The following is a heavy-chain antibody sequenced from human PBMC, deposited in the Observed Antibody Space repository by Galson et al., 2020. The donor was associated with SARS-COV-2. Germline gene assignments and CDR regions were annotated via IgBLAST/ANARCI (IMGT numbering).Heavy chain of an antibody. J-gene: IGHJ2*01. D-gene: IGHD6-13*01. V-gene: IGHV3-9*01. Sequence: GGSLRLSCAASGFTFDDYAMHWVRQAPGKGLEWVSGISWNSGSIGYADSVKGRFTISRDNAKNSLYLQMNSLRAEDTALYYCAKDVLAAVGPCYFDLWGLGTLVTVSS. CDR3: AKDVLAAVGPCYFDL. CDR1: GFTFDDYA. CDR2: ISWNSGSI.